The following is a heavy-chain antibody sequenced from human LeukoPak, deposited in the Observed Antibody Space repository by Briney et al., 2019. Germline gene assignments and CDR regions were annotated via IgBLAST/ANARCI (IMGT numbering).Heavy chain of an antibody. CDR3: ARELLDAISSGWYFDL. V-gene: IGHV3-13*01. D-gene: IGHD2-21*01. Sequence: TGGSLRLSCAGSGFTYSGNDFHWVRQATGKALEWVSAIGRGGDTYYPGSVKGRFTISREDAKNSLYLQMNSLTAGDTAVYYCARELLDAISSGWYFDLWGRGTLVTVSS. J-gene: IGHJ2*01. CDR1: GFTYSGND. CDR2: IGRGGDT.